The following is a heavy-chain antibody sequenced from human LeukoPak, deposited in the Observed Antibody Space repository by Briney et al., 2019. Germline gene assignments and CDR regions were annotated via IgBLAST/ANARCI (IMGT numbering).Heavy chain of an antibody. Sequence: ASVKVSCKASGYTFTSYDINWVRQATGQGLEWMGWMNPNSGNTGYAQKFQGRVTITRNASISTAYMELSSLRSEDTAVYYCARVMGTDAFDIWGQGTMVTVSS. CDR2: MNPNSGNT. CDR1: GYTFTSYD. D-gene: IGHD7-27*01. V-gene: IGHV1-8*03. CDR3: ARVMGTDAFDI. J-gene: IGHJ3*02.